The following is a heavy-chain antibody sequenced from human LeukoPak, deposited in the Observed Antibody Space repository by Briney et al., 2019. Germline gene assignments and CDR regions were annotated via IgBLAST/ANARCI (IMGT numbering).Heavy chain of an antibody. V-gene: IGHV3-21*01. D-gene: IGHD6-19*01. Sequence: PSETLSLTCTVSGGSISSYYWSWIRQPPGKGLELVSSISSSSSYMYYADSVRGRFTISRDNAKNSLYLQMNSLRAEDTAVYYCARDSQSGSGWFEFDYWGQGTLVTVSS. CDR3: ARDSQSGSGWFEFDY. CDR2: ISSSSSYM. J-gene: IGHJ4*02. CDR1: GGSISSYY.